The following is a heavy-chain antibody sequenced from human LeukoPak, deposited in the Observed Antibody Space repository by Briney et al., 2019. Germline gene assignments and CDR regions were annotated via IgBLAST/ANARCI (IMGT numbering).Heavy chain of an antibody. J-gene: IGHJ4*02. D-gene: IGHD3-22*01. CDR1: GGSFSNYY. V-gene: IGHV4-59*01. Sequence: SETLSLTCAVYGGSFSNYYWNWIRQSPGKGLEWIGYIYYSGSTKYTPALKSRVTISVDTSKNQFSLKLSSVTAADTAVYYCARGFPPRRNYDSSGYYSYYFDHWGQGTLVTVSS. CDR3: ARGFPPRRNYDSSGYYSYYFDH. CDR2: IYYSGST.